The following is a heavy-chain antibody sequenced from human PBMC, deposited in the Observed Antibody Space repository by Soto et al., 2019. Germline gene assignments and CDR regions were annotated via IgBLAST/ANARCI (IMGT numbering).Heavy chain of an antibody. J-gene: IGHJ4*02. CDR2: IYHSGNT. V-gene: IGHV4-31*03. D-gene: IGHD2-2*02. CDR3: ARARFQVLYGKPYFDS. CDR1: GGSITTGGSY. Sequence: SETLSLTCTVSGGSITTGGSYWSWIRQHPXKGLEWIGNIYHSGNTYYNPSLKSRLTISVDTSKNHFSRMVDSVTAADTAVYYCARARFQVLYGKPYFDSWGQGTLVTVCS.